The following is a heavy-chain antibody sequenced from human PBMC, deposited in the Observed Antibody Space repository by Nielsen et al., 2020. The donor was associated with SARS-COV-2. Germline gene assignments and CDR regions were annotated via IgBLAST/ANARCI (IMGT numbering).Heavy chain of an antibody. CDR2: ISGSGGST. CDR3: AKDHGGYLDY. J-gene: IGHJ4*02. Sequence: GESLKISCAASGFTFSSYAMSWVRQAPGKGLEWVSAISGSGGSTYYADSVKGRFTISRDNSKNTLYLQMNSLRAEDTAVYYCAKDHGGYLDYWGQGTLVTVSS. CDR1: GFTFSSYA. D-gene: IGHD6-13*01. V-gene: IGHV3-23*01.